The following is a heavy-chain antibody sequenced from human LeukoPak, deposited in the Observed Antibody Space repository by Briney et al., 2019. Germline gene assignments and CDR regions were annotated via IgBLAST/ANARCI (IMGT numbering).Heavy chain of an antibody. J-gene: IGHJ4*02. D-gene: IGHD3-3*01. Sequence: PGGSLRLSCAASGFTFSKSWMSWLRQTPEKGLEWMANIKEDGSAKYYVDSVKGRFTISRDNAKNSLYLQMNSLRAEDTAVYYCAKDDEGYYWGQGILVTVSS. CDR2: IKEDGSAK. CDR3: AKDDEGYY. CDR1: GFTFSKSW. V-gene: IGHV3-7*04.